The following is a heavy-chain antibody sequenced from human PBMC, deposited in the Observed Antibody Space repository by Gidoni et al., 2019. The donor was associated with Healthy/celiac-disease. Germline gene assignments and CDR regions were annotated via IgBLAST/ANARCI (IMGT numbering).Heavy chain of an antibody. D-gene: IGHD4-17*01. CDR1: GFTFSSYA. CDR2: ISYDGSNK. J-gene: IGHJ1*01. CDR3: ARDRDDYGDYKGYFQH. Sequence: QVQLVESGGGVVQPGRSLRLSCAASGFTFSSYAMHWVRQAPGKGLEWVAVISYDGSNKYYADSVKGRFTISRDNSKNTLYLQMNSLRAEDTAVYYCARDRDDYGDYKGYFQHWGQGTLVTVSS. V-gene: IGHV3-30-3*01.